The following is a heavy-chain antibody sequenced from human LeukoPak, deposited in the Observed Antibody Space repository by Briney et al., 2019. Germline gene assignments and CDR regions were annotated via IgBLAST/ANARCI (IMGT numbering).Heavy chain of an antibody. CDR1: GYTFTSYG. J-gene: IGHJ3*02. CDR2: ISAYNGNT. CDR3: AREVVVNPLTDLDAFDI. Sequence: ASVKVSCKAFGYTFTSYGISWVRQAPGQGLEWMGWISAYNGNTNYAQKLQGRVTMTTDTSTSTAYMELRSLRSDDTAVYYCAREVVVNPLTDLDAFDIWGQGTMVTVSS. V-gene: IGHV1-18*01. D-gene: IGHD3-22*01.